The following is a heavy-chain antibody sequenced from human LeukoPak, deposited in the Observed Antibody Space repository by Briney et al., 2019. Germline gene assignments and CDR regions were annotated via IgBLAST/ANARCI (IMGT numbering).Heavy chain of an antibody. Sequence: GGSLRLSCAASGFTFSSYAMHWVRQAPGKGLEWVAVISYDGSNKYYADSVKGRFTISRDNSKNTLYPQMNSLRAEDTAVYYCARGLDLWGQGTLVTVSS. CDR3: ARGLDL. V-gene: IGHV3-30-3*01. CDR2: ISYDGSNK. D-gene: IGHD5-12*01. CDR1: GFTFSSYA. J-gene: IGHJ4*02.